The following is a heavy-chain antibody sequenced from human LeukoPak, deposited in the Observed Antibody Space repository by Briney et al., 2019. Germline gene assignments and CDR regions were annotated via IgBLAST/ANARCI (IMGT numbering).Heavy chain of an antibody. J-gene: IGHJ3*02. Sequence: SETLSLTCTVSGGSISSSGYYWGWIRQPPGKGLGWIGSIYYSGSTYYNPSLKSRVTISVDTSKNQFSLKLSSVTAADTAVYYCATRHCSSTSRYGFALRPDAFDIWGQGTMVTVSS. CDR2: IYYSGST. CDR1: GGSISSSGYY. V-gene: IGHV4-39*07. D-gene: IGHD2-2*01. CDR3: ATRHCSSTSRYGFALRPDAFDI.